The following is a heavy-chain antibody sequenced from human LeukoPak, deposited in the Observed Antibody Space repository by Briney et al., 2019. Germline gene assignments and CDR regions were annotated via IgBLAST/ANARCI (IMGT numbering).Heavy chain of an antibody. Sequence: GGSLRLSCAASGFTFSSYSMNWVRQAPGKGLEWVSYISSRSSTIYYADPVKGRFTISRDNSKSTLYLQMNSLRAADTAVYYCARDKGTSYLSSFDYWGQGTLVTVSS. V-gene: IGHV3-48*01. CDR1: GFTFSSYS. J-gene: IGHJ4*02. CDR3: ARDKGTSYLSSFDY. D-gene: IGHD6-6*01. CDR2: ISSRSSTI.